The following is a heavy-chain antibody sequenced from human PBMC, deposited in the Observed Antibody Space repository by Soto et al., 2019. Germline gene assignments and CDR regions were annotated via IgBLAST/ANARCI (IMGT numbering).Heavy chain of an antibody. V-gene: IGHV3-74*01. J-gene: IGHJ6*02. CDR1: GFTFSSYW. CDR2: INTDGSET. CDR3: ARDGEGY. Sequence: GGSLRLSCAASGFTFSSYWMHWVRQVPGEGLVWVSRINTDGSETNYADSVKGRFTVSRDNAKNTQYLQMNSLRAEDTAVYYCARDGEGYWGQGTTVTVSS. D-gene: IGHD2-21*01.